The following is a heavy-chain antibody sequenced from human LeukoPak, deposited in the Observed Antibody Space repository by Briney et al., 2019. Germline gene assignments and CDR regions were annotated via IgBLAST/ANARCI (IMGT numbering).Heavy chain of an antibody. D-gene: IGHD3-3*01. J-gene: IGHJ3*01. Sequence: ASVKVSCKASGYTFNSYPLTWVRQAPGVGFEWVGWITADNFNTNYAQKFQGRVTLTKETSTNTAYMELRSLMSDDTAVYYCARVRTPFGVVASPDALDVWGQGTAVTVSS. CDR1: GYTFNSYP. CDR3: ARVRTPFGVVASPDALDV. V-gene: IGHV1-18*01. CDR2: ITADNFNT.